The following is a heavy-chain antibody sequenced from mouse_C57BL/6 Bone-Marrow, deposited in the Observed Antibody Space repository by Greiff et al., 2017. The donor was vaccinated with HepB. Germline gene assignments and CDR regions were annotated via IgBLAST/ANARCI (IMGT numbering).Heavy chain of an antibody. Sequence: QVQLKESGPGLVQPSQSLSITCTVSGFSLTSYGVHWVRQSPGKGLEWLGVIWSGGSTDYNAAFISRLSISKDNSKSQVFFKMKSLQADDTAIYYCARRGDDYDDFFYYDAMDYWGEGTSVTGSS. CDR3: ARRGDDYDDFFYYDAMDY. V-gene: IGHV2-2*01. J-gene: IGHJ4*01. CDR1: GFSLTSYG. D-gene: IGHD2-4*01. CDR2: IWSGGST.